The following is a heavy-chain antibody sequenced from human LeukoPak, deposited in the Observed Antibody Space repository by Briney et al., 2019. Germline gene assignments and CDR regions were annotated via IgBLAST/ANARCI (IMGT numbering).Heavy chain of an antibody. V-gene: IGHV4-59*08. D-gene: IGHD3-22*01. J-gene: IGHJ1*01. CDR1: GGSISSYH. CDR2: IYYSGST. CDR3: ATGDSSGYYFAEYFQH. Sequence: PSETLSLTCTVSGGSISSYHWSWIRQPPGKGLEWIGYIYYSGSTNYNPSLKSRVTISVDTSKNQFSLKLSSVTAADTAVYYCATGDSSGYYFAEYFQHWGQGTLVTVSS.